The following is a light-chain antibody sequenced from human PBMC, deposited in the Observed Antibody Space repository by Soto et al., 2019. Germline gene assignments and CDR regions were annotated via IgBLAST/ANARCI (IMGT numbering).Light chain of an antibody. CDR3: QSYDSSLSGYV. CDR2: GNS. V-gene: IGLV1-40*01. CDR1: NSNIGAGYD. Sequence: QSVLTQPPLVSGAPGQRVTISCTGSNSNIGAGYDVHWYQQLPGTAPKLLIYGNSNRPSGVPDRFSDSKSATSASLAITGLQAEDEADYYCQSYDSSLSGYVFGTGTKLTVL. J-gene: IGLJ1*01.